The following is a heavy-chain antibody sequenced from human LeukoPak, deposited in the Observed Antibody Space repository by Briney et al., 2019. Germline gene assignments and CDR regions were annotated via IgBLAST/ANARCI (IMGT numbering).Heavy chain of an antibody. V-gene: IGHV1-18*01. D-gene: IGHD3-16*01. J-gene: IGHJ4*02. CDR3: AREPKSLGDLFFIDY. CDR2: ISAYNGNT. Sequence: ASVKVSCKASGFDFTSYGISWVRQAPGQGLEWMGWISAYNGNTHYALKLQGRVTMTTDTSASTAYMELRSLTSDDTAVYYCAREPKSLGDLFFIDYWGQGTLVTVSS. CDR1: GFDFTSYG.